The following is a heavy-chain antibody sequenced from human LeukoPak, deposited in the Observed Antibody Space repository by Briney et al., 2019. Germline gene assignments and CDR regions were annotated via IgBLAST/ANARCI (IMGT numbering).Heavy chain of an antibody. CDR2: IYYSGST. Sequence: PSETLSLTCTVSGGSISSYYWSWIRQPPGKGLEWIGYIYYSGSTNYNPSLKSRVTISVGTSKNQFSLKLSSVTAADTAVYYCARDIPLPYSNGVGFNYWGQGTLVTVSS. CDR1: GGSISSYY. V-gene: IGHV4-59*01. J-gene: IGHJ4*02. D-gene: IGHD6-19*01. CDR3: ARDIPLPYSNGVGFNY.